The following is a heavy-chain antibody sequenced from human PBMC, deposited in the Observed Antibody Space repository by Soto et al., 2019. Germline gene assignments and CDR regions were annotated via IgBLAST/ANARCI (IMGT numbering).Heavy chain of an antibody. CDR3: AKTGPVTARIRFDY. CDR2: IDGRDGT. D-gene: IGHD2-21*02. CDR1: GFTFRAYT. J-gene: IGHJ4*02. Sequence: EVQLLESGGGLVQPGGSLRLSCAGSGFTFRAYTMAWVRQAPGKGLEWVSGIDGRDGTYYADSVKGRFNISRDSSRNTLFLQMSSLRTDDTAVYYCAKTGPVTARIRFDYWGQGALVTVSS. V-gene: IGHV3-23*01.